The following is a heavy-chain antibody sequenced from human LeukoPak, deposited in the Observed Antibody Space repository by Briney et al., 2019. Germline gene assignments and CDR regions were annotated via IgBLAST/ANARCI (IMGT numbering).Heavy chain of an antibody. V-gene: IGHV3-7*01. CDR1: GFTFSEYW. D-gene: IGHD3-10*01. J-gene: IGHJ4*02. Sequence: GGSLRLSCSVSGFTFSEYWMRWVRQAPGKGLEWVASIDKDGSEKQYVDSVKGRFTISRDNAKNSVYLEMTSLGAEDTALYYCATYTQHFGAPGTDYWGQGTLVTVSS. CDR2: IDKDGSEK. CDR3: ATYTQHFGAPGTDY.